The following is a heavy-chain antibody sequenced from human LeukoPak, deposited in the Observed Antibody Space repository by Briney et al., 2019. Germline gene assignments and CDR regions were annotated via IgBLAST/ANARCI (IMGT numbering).Heavy chain of an antibody. CDR2: IRYDGSNK. V-gene: IGHV3-30*02. J-gene: IGHJ4*02. Sequence: GGSLRLSCAPSGFTFSSYGMHWVRQAPGKGLKWVAFIRYDGSNKYYADSVKGRFTISRDNSKNTLYLQMNSLRAEDTAVYYCAKAPRGTMVRGVNYWGQGTLVTVSP. D-gene: IGHD3-10*01. CDR1: GFTFSSYG. CDR3: AKAPRGTMVRGVNY.